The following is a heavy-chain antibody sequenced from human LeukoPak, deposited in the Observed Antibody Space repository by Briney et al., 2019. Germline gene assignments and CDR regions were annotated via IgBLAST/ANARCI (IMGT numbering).Heavy chain of an antibody. CDR2: ISAYNGNT. CDR1: GYTFTSSG. CDR3: ARDFLPLVPAAVPIWFDP. J-gene: IGHJ5*02. D-gene: IGHD2-2*01. V-gene: IGHV1-18*01. Sequence: ASVKVSCKASGYTFTSSGISWVRQAPGQGLEWMGWISAYNGNTNYAQKLQGRVTMTTDTSTSTAYMELRSLRSDDTAVYYCARDFLPLVPAAVPIWFDPWGQGTLVTVSS.